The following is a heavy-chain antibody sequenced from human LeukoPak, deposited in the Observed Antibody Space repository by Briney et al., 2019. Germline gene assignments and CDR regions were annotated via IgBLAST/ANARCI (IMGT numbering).Heavy chain of an antibody. D-gene: IGHD2-2*01. J-gene: IGHJ6*02. CDR3: AREYCSSTSCLRLLSYYYYGMDV. V-gene: IGHV1-69*13. Sequence: GASVKVSCKASGGTFSSYAISWVRQAPGQGLEWMGGIIPIFGTANYAQKFQGRVTITADESTSTAYMELSSLRSEDTAVYYCAREYCSSTSCLRLLSYYYYGMDVWGQGTTVTVSS. CDR2: IIPIFGTA. CDR1: GGTFSSYA.